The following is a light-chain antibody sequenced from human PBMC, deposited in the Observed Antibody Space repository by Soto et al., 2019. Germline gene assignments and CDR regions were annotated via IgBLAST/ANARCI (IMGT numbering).Light chain of an antibody. CDR2: GAS. J-gene: IGKJ2*01. V-gene: IGKV3-15*01. Sequence: EIVMTQSPATLSVSPGERATLSCRASQSVSRDLAWYQQKPGQAPRLLIYGASTRATGIPARFSGIGSKTDFTLTISSLQSEDFAVYYCQQYSNWPGTFGQGTKLEI. CDR3: QQYSNWPGT. CDR1: QSVSRD.